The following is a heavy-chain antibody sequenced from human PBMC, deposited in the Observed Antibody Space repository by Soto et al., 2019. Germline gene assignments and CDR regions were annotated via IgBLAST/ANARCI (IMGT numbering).Heavy chain of an antibody. CDR2: VYFSGST. Sequence: SETLSLTCSVSGGSVRSGNYYWSWIRQPPGKGLEWIGYVYFSGSTNYNPSLKSRVSISADTSKNQFSLKLTSVTAADTAVYYCASTAHSSGWHSGGFDYWGQGTLVTVSS. D-gene: IGHD6-19*01. J-gene: IGHJ4*02. CDR1: GGSVRSGNYY. V-gene: IGHV4-61*01. CDR3: ASTAHSSGWHSGGFDY.